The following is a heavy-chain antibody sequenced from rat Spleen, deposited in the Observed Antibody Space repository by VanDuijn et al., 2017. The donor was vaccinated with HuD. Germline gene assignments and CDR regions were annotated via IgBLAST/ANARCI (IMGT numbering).Heavy chain of an antibody. V-gene: IGHV5-7*01. Sequence: EVQLVESGGGLVQPGRSLKLSCAASGFTFSDYNMAWVRQAPKKGLEWVATISYDGSSTYYRDSVKGRFTISRDDAKSTLYLQMDSLRSADTATYYCTRAGYLRDWYFDFWGPGTMVTVSS. CDR3: TRAGYLRDWYFDF. J-gene: IGHJ1*01. CDR2: ISYDGSST. D-gene: IGHD2-2*01. CDR1: GFTFSDYN.